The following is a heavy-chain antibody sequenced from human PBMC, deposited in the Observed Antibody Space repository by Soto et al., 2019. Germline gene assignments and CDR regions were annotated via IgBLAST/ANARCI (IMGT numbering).Heavy chain of an antibody. D-gene: IGHD3-16*01. CDR2: IRNQGKNYEK. V-gene: IGHV3-73*01. CDR3: TTAYV. J-gene: IGHJ4*02. Sequence: EVQLVESGGGSVQPGGSVRLSCAASGFSFNGPAIHWVRQASGKGLEWVGTIRNQGKNYEKVYAATMEGRSTMSRDDSKNTAYIQTNSRKAEDSAVYYCTTAYVWGQGTLVTAPS. CDR1: GFSFNGPA.